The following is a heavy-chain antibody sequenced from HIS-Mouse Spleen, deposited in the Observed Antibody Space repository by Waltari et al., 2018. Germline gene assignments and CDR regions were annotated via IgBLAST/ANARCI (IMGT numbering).Heavy chain of an antibody. Sequence: EVQLVESGGGLVQPGGSLRLSCAASGFTFSSYWMRWVRQAPGKGLERVANIKQDGSEKYYVDSVKGRFTISRDNAKNSLYLQMNSLRAEDTAVYYCARDSYVVPSGYHYFDYWGQGTLVTVSS. CDR3: ARDSYVVPSGYHYFDY. D-gene: IGHD3-3*01. V-gene: IGHV3-7*01. J-gene: IGHJ4*02. CDR2: IKQDGSEK. CDR1: GFTFSSYW.